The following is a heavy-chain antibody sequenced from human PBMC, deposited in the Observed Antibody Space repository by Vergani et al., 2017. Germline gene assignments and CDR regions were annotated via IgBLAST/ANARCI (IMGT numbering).Heavy chain of an antibody. V-gene: IGHV3-21*01. CDR2: ISSSSSYI. J-gene: IGHJ6*02. D-gene: IGHD2-21*01. CDR3: ARDNGGEWLATHYGMDV. CDR1: GFTFSSYS. Sequence: EVQLLESGGGLVQPGGSLRLSCAASGFTFSSYSMNWVRQAPGKGLEWVSSISSSSSYIYYADSVKGRFTISRDNAKNSLYLQMNSLRAEDTAVYYCARDNGGEWLATHYGMDVWGQGTTVTVTS.